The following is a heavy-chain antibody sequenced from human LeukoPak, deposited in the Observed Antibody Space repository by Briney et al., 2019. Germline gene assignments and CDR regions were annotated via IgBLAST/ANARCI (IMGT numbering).Heavy chain of an antibody. V-gene: IGHV3-30*03. J-gene: IGHJ4*02. D-gene: IGHD2-15*01. CDR2: ISYDGSNK. CDR3: ARGLGAASDY. CDR1: GFTFSSYG. Sequence: GGSLRLSCAASGFTFSSYGMHWVRQAPGKGLEWVAVISYDGSNKYYADSVKGRFTISRDNSKNTLYLQMNSLRAEDTAVYYCARGLGAASDYWGQGTLVTVSS.